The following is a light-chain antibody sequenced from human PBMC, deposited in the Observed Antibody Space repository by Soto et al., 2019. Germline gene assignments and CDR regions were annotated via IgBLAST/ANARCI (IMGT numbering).Light chain of an antibody. CDR3: QQLNSYSVVT. CDR1: QSISSW. V-gene: IGKV1-5*01. CDR2: DAS. Sequence: DIQMTQSPSTLSASVGDRVTITCRASQSISSWLAWYQQKPGKAPKLLIYDASSLESGVPSRFSGSGSGTEFTLTISSLQPDDFATYYCQQLNSYSVVTFGPGTKVDIK. J-gene: IGKJ3*01.